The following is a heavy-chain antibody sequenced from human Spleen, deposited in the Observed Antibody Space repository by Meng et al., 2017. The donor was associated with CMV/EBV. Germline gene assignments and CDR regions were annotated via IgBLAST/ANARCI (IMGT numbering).Heavy chain of an antibody. V-gene: IGHV3-74*01. D-gene: IGHD3-3*01. CDR3: ARDRGFLEWSLDY. CDR2: INKDGIKT. CDR1: GFTLSNYW. J-gene: IGHJ4*02. Sequence: GESLKISCAASGFTLSNYWMHWVRQVPGKGLVWVSHINKDGIKTSYAEFVKGRFTISRDIAKNTPFLQMDGLRAEDTAVYYCARDRGFLEWSLDYWGQGALVTVSS.